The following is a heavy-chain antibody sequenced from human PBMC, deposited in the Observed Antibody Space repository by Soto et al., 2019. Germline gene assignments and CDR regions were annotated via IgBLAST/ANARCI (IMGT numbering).Heavy chain of an antibody. CDR3: ARAPMILTRSYFDS. D-gene: IGHD3-16*01. Sequence: SETLSLTCTVSDGSISNFYWSWIRQPPGKGLEWIGYISSSGNTNYNPSLKSRVSISVDTSKNQFSLNLTSVTAADTAVYYCARAPMILTRSYFDSWGQGTPVTVSS. CDR2: ISSSGNT. J-gene: IGHJ4*02. CDR1: DGSISNFY. V-gene: IGHV4-59*01.